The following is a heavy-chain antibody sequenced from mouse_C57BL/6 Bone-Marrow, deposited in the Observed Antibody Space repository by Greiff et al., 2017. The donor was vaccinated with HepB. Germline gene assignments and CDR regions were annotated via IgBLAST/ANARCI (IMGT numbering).Heavy chain of an antibody. CDR3: AIRYGSSLWYFDV. J-gene: IGHJ1*03. CDR2: IHPSDSDT. Sequence: QVQLKQPGAELVKPGASVKVSCKASGYTFTSYWMHWVKQRPGQGLEWIGRIHPSDSDTNYNQKFKGKATLTVDKSSSTAYMQLSSLTSEDSAVYYCAIRYGSSLWYFDVWGTGTTVTVSS. D-gene: IGHD1-1*01. CDR1: GYTFTSYW. V-gene: IGHV1-74*01.